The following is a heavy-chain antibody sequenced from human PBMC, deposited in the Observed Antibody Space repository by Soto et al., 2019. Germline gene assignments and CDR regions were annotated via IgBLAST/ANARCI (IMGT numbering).Heavy chain of an antibody. CDR2: IYYDGST. CDR3: ARGSAGRFLGVYYGVDV. Sequence: QVRLQESGPGLVKPSQTLSLTCTVSGGSISTGAYHWNWIRQHPGKGLDWIGYIYYDGSTYYNSSIKSRLNISLDTSKNQFSLRLTSVTAADTAVYYCARGSAGRFLGVYYGVDVWGQGTTVTVSS. CDR1: GGSISTGAYH. J-gene: IGHJ6*02. D-gene: IGHD3-3*01. V-gene: IGHV4-31*03.